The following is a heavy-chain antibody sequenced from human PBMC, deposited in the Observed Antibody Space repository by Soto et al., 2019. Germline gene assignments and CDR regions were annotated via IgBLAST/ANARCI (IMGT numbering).Heavy chain of an antibody. CDR2: IYYSGST. V-gene: IGHV4-30-4*01. CDR3: ARVVNTEEDDAFDI. CDR1: GASISSGDYY. Sequence: QVQLQESGPGLVKPSQTLSLTCTVSGASISSGDYYWSWVRQPPGKGLEWIGYIYYSGSTYYNPSLKSRITMSVDTSKKQFSLKLSSATAADTAVYYCARVVNTEEDDAFDIWGQGTRVTVSS. J-gene: IGHJ3*02. D-gene: IGHD6-6*01.